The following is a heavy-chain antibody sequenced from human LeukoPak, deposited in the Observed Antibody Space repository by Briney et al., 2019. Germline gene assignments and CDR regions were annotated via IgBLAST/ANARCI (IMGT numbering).Heavy chain of an antibody. CDR3: ARGLTVTLALYY. CDR2: ISSSSSTI. D-gene: IGHD4-17*01. CDR1: GFTFSSCS. Sequence: PGGSLRLSCAASGFTFSSCSMNWVPHTPGKGLEWVSYISSSSSTIYYADSVKGRFTISRDNAKNSLYLQMNSLRDEDTAVYYCARGLTVTLALYYWGQGTLVTVSS. J-gene: IGHJ4*02. V-gene: IGHV3-48*02.